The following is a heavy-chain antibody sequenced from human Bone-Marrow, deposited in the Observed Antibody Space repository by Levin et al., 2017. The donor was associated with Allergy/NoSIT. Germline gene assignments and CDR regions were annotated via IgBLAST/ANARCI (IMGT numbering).Heavy chain of an antibody. CDR3: ARDRGYGVDTFDF. J-gene: IGHJ3*01. CDR1: GYTFNTYG. Sequence: GASVKVSCKASGYTFNTYGISWVRQAPGQGLEWMGWISGYDDDINYAQKFQGRVTMTTDTSTYTAYMEVRGLRSDDTAVYYCARDRGYGVDTFDFWGQGTMVTVSS. V-gene: IGHV1-18*01. D-gene: IGHD4-17*01. CDR2: ISGYDDDI.